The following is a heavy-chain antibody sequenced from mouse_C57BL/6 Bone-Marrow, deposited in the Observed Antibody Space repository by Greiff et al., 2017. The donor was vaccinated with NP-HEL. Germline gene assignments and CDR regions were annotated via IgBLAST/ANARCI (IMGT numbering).Heavy chain of an antibody. CDR1: FSTFTIHF. J-gene: IGHJ2*01. Sequence: QVPLQQPRPELPPPFSSFPLSFHSSFSTFTIHFIHFFNHIPLQGLEWIGNINPSNGGTNYNEKFKSKATLTVDKSSSTAYMQLSSLTSEDSAVYSCARDSVYAFYYWGQGTTLIVSS. CDR2: INPSNGGT. CDR3: ARDSVYAFYY. D-gene: IGHD3-2*02. V-gene: IGHV1-53*01.